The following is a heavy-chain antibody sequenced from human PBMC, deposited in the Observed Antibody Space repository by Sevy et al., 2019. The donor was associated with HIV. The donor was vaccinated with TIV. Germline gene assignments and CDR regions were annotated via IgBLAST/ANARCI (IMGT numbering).Heavy chain of an antibody. CDR2: LYYSGIT. Sequence: SETLSLTCSLSGDSISSYYSTWVRQPPGKGLEWIGYLYYSGITNYNPSLKSRVTISVDTSKNQFSLKLTSVTAADTAVYYCAKRPDFGVVIPTGVMDVWGQGTTVTVSS. CDR1: GDSISSYY. V-gene: IGHV4-59*08. CDR3: AKRPDFGVVIPTGVMDV. J-gene: IGHJ6*02. D-gene: IGHD3-3*01.